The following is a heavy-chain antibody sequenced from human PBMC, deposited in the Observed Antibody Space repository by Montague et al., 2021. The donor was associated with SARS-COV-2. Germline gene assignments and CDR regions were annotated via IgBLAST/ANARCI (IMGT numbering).Heavy chain of an antibody. J-gene: IGHJ4*02. CDR2: IYYSGCT. CDR1: GGSISSYY. V-gene: IGHV4-59*01. CDR3: ARGFDY. Sequence: SETLSLTCTVSGGSISSYYWSWIRQPPGKGLEWIGYIYYSGCTNYNPPLKSRVTISVDTSKNQFSLKLSSVTAADTAVYYCARGFDYWGQGTLVTVSS.